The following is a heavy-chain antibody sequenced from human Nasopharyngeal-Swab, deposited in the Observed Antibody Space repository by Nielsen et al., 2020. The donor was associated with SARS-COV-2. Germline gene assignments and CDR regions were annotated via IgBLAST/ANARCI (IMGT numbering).Heavy chain of an antibody. Sequence: SETLSLTCTVSGGSVSSGSYYWSWIRQPPGKGLEWIGEIKHRRSTNYNPSLKSRVTISVDTSKNQFSLKLSSVTAADTAVYYCAGVPSSSMSYWFDPWGQGTLVTVSS. CDR2: IKHRRST. J-gene: IGHJ5*02. CDR1: GGSVSSGSYY. CDR3: AGVPSSSMSYWFDP. D-gene: IGHD6-6*01. V-gene: IGHV4-39*07.